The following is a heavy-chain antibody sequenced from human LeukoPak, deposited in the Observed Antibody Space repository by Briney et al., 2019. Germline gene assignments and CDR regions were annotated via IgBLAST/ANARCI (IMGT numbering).Heavy chain of an antibody. CDR3: AKEGSGWYRGELAD. J-gene: IGHJ4*02. Sequence: GGSLRLSCAASGFTFSTSGMHWVRQAPGKGLDWVAFIRYDGSNKFYADSVKGRFTISRDNSKNTLYLQMNSLRAEDTAVYYCAKEGSGWYRGELADWGQGTLVTVSS. CDR1: GFTFSTSG. D-gene: IGHD6-19*01. CDR2: IRYDGSNK. V-gene: IGHV3-30*02.